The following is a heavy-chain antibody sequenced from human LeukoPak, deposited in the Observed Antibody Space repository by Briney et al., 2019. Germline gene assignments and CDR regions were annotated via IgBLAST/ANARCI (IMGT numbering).Heavy chain of an antibody. V-gene: IGHV3-23*01. D-gene: IGHD3-22*01. CDR3: AKRLKRNYYYHYAMDV. CDR2: IDDSGVIR. Sequence: QAGGSLSPSCEASGFTFKTHAMSWVRKAPGKGLEWVSRIDDSGVIRSYADSVKGRFTISRDNSKMTLTLQMNSLRAEDTAVYYCAKRLKRNYYYHYAMDVWGQGTTVTVSS. CDR1: GFTFKTHA. J-gene: IGHJ6*02.